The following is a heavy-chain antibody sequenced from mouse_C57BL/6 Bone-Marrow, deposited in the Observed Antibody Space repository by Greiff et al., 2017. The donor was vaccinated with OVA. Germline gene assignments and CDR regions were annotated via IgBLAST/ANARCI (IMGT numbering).Heavy chain of an antibody. J-gene: IGHJ2*01. D-gene: IGHD2-1*01. CDR2: IDPENGDT. V-gene: IGHV14-4*01. CDR3: TYYGNFDY. CDR1: GFNIKDDY. Sequence: VQLKQSGAELVRPGASVKLSCTASGFNIKDDYMHWVKQRPEQGLEWIGWIDPENGDTKYASKFQSKATITADTSSNTAYLQLSSLTSEDTAVYDCTYYGNFDYWGKGTTLTVSS.